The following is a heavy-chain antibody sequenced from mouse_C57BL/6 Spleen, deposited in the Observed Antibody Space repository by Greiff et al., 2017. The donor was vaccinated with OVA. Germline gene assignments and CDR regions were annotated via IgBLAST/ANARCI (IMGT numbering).Heavy chain of an antibody. CDR2: ISSGSSTI. Sequence: EVMLVESGGGLVKPGGSLKLSCAASGFTFSDYGMHWVRQAPEKGLEWVAYISSGSSTIYYADTVKGRFTIARDNAKNTLFLQMTSLRSEDTAMYYCARMYDGYYVAMDYWGQGTSVTVSS. CDR3: ARMYDGYYVAMDY. V-gene: IGHV5-17*01. J-gene: IGHJ4*01. D-gene: IGHD2-3*01. CDR1: GFTFSDYG.